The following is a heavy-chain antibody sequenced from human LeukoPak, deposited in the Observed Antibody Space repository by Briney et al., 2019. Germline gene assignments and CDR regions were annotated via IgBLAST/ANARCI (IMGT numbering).Heavy chain of an antibody. V-gene: IGHV7-4-1*02. Sequence: ASVKVSCKASGYTFTSYAMNWVRQAPGQGLEWMGWINTNTGNPTYAQDFTGRVVFSLDTSVSTAYLQISSLKAEDTAVYYCTREIFHCGGPCRSLWGQGTLVTVSS. D-gene: IGHD2-21*01. CDR1: GYTFTSYA. CDR2: INTNTGNP. J-gene: IGHJ4*02. CDR3: TREIFHCGGPCRSL.